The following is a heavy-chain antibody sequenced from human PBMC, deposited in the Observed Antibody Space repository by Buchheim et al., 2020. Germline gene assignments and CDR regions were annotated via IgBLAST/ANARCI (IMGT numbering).Heavy chain of an antibody. J-gene: IGHJ4*02. V-gene: IGHV3-23*01. CDR3: AAFSSSGL. CDR2: ITASGSST. CDR1: GFTFSTYG. Sequence: EVLLLESGGDLVQPGGSLRLSCPVSGFTFSTYGLSWVRQAPGRGREWLSGITASGSSTYNAASVKGRFTISRDNSMNTLYLQMRSLRVEDTAVYYCAAFSSSGLWGQGTL. D-gene: IGHD3-10*01.